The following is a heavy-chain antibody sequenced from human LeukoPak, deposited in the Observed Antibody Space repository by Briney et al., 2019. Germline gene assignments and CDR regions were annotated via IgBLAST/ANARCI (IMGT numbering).Heavy chain of an antibody. CDR2: IYYSGST. J-gene: IGHJ4*02. Sequence: SETLSLTCTVSGGSISSHYWSWTRQPPGKGLEWIGYIYYSGSTNYNPSLKSRVTISVDTSKNQFSLKLSSVTAADTAVYYCARVIAAAGHFDYWGQGTLVTVSS. CDR1: GGSISSHY. V-gene: IGHV4-59*11. D-gene: IGHD6-13*01. CDR3: ARVIAAAGHFDY.